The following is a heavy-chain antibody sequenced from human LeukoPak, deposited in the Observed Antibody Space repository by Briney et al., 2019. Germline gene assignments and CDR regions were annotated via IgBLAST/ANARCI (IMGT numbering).Heavy chain of an antibody. J-gene: IGHJ4*02. Sequence: PGGSLRLSCAASGFTFSSYAMSWVRQAPGKGLEWVSAISGSGGSTYYADSVKCRFTISRDNSKNTLYLQMNSLRAEDTAVYYCAKTPDIVVVVAATLFDYWGQGTLVTVSS. D-gene: IGHD2-15*01. CDR3: AKTPDIVVVVAATLFDY. CDR1: GFTFSSYA. V-gene: IGHV3-23*01. CDR2: ISGSGGST.